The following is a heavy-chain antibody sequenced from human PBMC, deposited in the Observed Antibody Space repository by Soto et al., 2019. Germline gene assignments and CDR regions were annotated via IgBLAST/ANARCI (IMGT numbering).Heavy chain of an antibody. CDR1: GYTFTSYG. CDR3: ARGIIAAAVNHNYY. Sequence: APVKVSCKASGYTFTSYGISWVRQAPGQGLEWMGWISAYNGNTNYAQKLQGRVTMTTDTSTSTAYIELRSLRSDDTSVYYCARGIIAAAVNHNYYWGQGTLVTVSS. D-gene: IGHD6-13*01. CDR2: ISAYNGNT. V-gene: IGHV1-18*01. J-gene: IGHJ4*02.